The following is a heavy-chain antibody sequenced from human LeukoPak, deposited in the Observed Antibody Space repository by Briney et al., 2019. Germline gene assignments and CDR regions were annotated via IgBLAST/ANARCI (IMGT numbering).Heavy chain of an antibody. CDR2: INPNSGGT. CDR3: AMDGMRTTFDY. J-gene: IGHJ4*02. V-gene: IGHV1-2*06. Sequence: ASVKVSCKASGYTFTGYYMDWVRQAPGQGDERMGRINPNSGGTNYAQKFQGRVTMTRDTSISTAYMELSRLRSDDTAVYYCAMDGMRTTFDYWGQGTLVTVSS. CDR1: GYTFTGYY. D-gene: IGHD4-11*01.